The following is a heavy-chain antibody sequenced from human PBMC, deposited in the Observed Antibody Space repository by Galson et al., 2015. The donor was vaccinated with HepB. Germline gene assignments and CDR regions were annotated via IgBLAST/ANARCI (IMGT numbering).Heavy chain of an antibody. V-gene: IGHV3-53*01. CDR3: ARVGVRDGYNRGDAFDI. J-gene: IGHJ3*02. CDR2: IYSGGKT. Sequence: SLRLSCAASGFAVSNSYLTWVRQAPGKGLEWVSVIYSGGKTYYADSVKGRFTISRDNSKNTLYLQMNSLRAEDTAVYYCARVGVRDGYNRGDAFDIWGQGTMVTVSS. D-gene: IGHD5-24*01. CDR1: GFAVSNSY.